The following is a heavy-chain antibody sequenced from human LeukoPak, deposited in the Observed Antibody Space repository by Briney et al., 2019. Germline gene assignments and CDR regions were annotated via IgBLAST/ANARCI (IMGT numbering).Heavy chain of an antibody. Sequence: GGSLRLSCAASGFTFSTYSMNWVRQAPGKGLEWVSYISSSSSTIYYADSVKGRFTISRDNAKNSLYLQMNSLRAEDTAVYYCARDRGGAYDFWSGYYTGYFDYWGQGTLVPVSS. D-gene: IGHD3-3*01. V-gene: IGHV3-48*01. CDR3: ARDRGGAYDFWSGYYTGYFDY. CDR1: GFTFSTYS. CDR2: ISSSSSTI. J-gene: IGHJ4*02.